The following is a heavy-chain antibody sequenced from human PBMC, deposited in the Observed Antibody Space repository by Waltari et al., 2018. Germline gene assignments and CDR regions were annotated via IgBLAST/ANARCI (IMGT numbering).Heavy chain of an antibody. CDR3: SRELSWSGRDY. V-gene: IGHV3-7*03. D-gene: IGHD3-3*01. Sequence: EIHVVESGGGLVQPGESLSLSCLASGFPYHVYAMGWVRQAPGKGLEWVANIKEDGIEKNYVDSVKGRFTISRDNAKNSVFLEMNSLSVEDTAVYYCSRELSWSGRDYWGQGALVTVSS. CDR1: GFPYHVYA. CDR2: IKEDGIEK. J-gene: IGHJ4*02.